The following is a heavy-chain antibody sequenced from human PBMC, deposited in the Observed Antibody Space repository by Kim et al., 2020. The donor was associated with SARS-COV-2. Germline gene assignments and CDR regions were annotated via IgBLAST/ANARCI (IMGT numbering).Heavy chain of an antibody. V-gene: IGHV3-23*01. J-gene: IGHJ4*02. CDR2: ISGSGGYT. CDR1: GFAFSSFA. Sequence: GGSLRLSCAASGFAFSSFAMSWVRQAPGKGLEWVSTISGSGGYTYYTDSVKGRFTISKDNSKNTLYLQMNSLRAEDTAVYYCAKTHLNRYCSGGSCSNFDSWGKGTLVPVPS. D-gene: IGHD2-15*01. CDR3: AKTHLNRYCSGGSCSNFDS.